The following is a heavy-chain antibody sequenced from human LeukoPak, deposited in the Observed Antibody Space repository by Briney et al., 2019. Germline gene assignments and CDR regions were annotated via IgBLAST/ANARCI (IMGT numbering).Heavy chain of an antibody. CDR1: GYTFTGYY. CDR2: INPNSGGT. D-gene: IGHD3-22*01. Sequence: ASVKVSCKASGYTFTGYYMHWVRQAPGQGLEWMGWINPNSGGTNYAQKFQGRVTMTRDTSISTAYMELSRLRSDDTAVYYCARDLGYYYDSSGYYSDAFDIWGQGTMVTVSS. J-gene: IGHJ3*02. CDR3: ARDLGYYYDSSGYYSDAFDI. V-gene: IGHV1-2*02.